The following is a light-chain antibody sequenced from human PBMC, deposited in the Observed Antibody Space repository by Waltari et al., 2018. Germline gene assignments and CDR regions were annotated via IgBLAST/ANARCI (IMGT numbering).Light chain of an antibody. J-gene: IGLJ2*01. V-gene: IGLV3-19*01. CDR3: HSRDATGVGGS. Sequence: SSELTQDPVVSVAMGQTVRITCQGDRLRRYYASWYQQRPGQAPKLVMFDKNNRPSGVPDRFSGSSSDNSASLTITGAQAEDEASYYCHSRDATGVGGSFGGGTKLTVL. CDR1: RLRRYY. CDR2: DKN.